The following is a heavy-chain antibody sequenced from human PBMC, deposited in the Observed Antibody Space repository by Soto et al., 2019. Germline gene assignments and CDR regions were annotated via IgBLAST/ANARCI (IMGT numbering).Heavy chain of an antibody. CDR3: ARDRDSSGLPPTLDY. V-gene: IGHV1-69*08. D-gene: IGHD3-22*01. J-gene: IGHJ4*02. CDR1: GGTFSSYT. CDR2: IIPILGIA. Sequence: QVQLVQSGAEVKKPGSSVKVSCKASGGTFSSYTISWVRQAPGQGLEWMGRIIPILGIANYAQKFQGRVTITADKSTSSAYMELSTLSSEDTAVYYCARDRDSSGLPPTLDYWGQGTLVTVSS.